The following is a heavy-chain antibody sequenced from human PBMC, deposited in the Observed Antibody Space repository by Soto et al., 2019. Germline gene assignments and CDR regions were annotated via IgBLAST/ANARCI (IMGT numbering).Heavy chain of an antibody. CDR2: IYYSGST. Sequence: SETLSLTCTVSGGSISSGGYYWSWIRQHPGKGLEWIGYIYYSGSTYYNPSLKSRVTISVDTSKNQFSLKLSSVAAADTAVYYCAREAEDIVVVPAAIRVSWFDPWGQGTLVTAPQ. J-gene: IGHJ5*02. CDR3: AREAEDIVVVPAAIRVSWFDP. D-gene: IGHD2-2*01. V-gene: IGHV4-31*03. CDR1: GGSISSGGYY.